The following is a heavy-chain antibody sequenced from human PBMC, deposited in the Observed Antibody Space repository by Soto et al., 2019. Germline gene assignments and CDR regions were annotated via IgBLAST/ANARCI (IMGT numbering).Heavy chain of an antibody. CDR2: IIPIFGTA. D-gene: IGHD4-17*01. CDR3: ASATVVTPFESLLDP. Sequence: ASVKVSCKASGGTFSSYAISWVRQAPGQGLEWMGGIIPIFGTANYAQKFQGRVTITADESTSTAYMELSSLRSEDTAVYYCASATVVTPFESLLDPWGQGTLVTVSS. V-gene: IGHV1-69*13. CDR1: GGTFSSYA. J-gene: IGHJ5*02.